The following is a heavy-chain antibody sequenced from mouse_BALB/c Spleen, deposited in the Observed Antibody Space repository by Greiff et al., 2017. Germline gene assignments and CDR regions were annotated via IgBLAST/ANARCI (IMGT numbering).Heavy chain of an antibody. V-gene: IGHV5-4*02. CDR1: GFTFSDYY. CDR3: ARGGLDY. Sequence: EVQGVESGGGLVKPGGSLKLSCAASGFTFSDYYMYWVRQTPEKRLEWVATISDGGSYTYYPDSVKGRFTISRDNAKNNLYLQMSSLKSEDTAMYYCARGGLDYWGQGTTLTVSS. CDR2: ISDGGSYT. J-gene: IGHJ2*01.